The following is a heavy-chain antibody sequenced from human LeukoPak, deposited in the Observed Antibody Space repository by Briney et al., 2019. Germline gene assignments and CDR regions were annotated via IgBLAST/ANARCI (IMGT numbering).Heavy chain of an antibody. V-gene: IGHV1-2*02. D-gene: IGHD4/OR15-4a*01. CDR2: INPNSGGT. J-gene: IGHJ4*02. CDR1: GYTFTGYY. CDR3: ARDLDYGEKSEDY. Sequence: ASVKVSCKASGYTFTGYYMHWVRQAPGQGLEWMGWINPNSGGTNYAQKFQDRVTMTRDTSTSTVYMELSSLRSEDTAVYYCARDLDYGEKSEDYWGQGTLVTVSS.